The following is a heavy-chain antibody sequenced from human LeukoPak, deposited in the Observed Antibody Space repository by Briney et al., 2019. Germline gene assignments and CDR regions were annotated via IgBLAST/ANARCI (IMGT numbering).Heavy chain of an antibody. Sequence: GGSLRLSCAASGFTFSSYSMNWVRQAPGKGLEWVSYISSSSSTIYYAGSVKGRFTISRDNAKNSLFLQMNSLRAEDTAVYYCARSRGSSGSYPFDYWGQGTLVAVSS. CDR3: ARSRGSSGSYPFDY. CDR2: ISSSSSTI. J-gene: IGHJ4*02. V-gene: IGHV3-48*01. D-gene: IGHD1-26*01. CDR1: GFTFSSYS.